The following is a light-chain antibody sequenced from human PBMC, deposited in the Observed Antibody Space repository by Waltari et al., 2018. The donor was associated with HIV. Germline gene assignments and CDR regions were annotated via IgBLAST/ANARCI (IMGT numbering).Light chain of an antibody. V-gene: IGLV2-14*01. CDR3: SSYTSVETVV. Sequence: QSALTQPASVSGSPGQSITISCTGTRSDIGGYKYVSWFQQHPVKVPKLIIYHVSERPSGISTRFSGSKSGNTASLTISGLQAEDEADYYCSSYTSVETVVFGGGTSLTVL. CDR2: HVS. J-gene: IGLJ2*01. CDR1: RSDIGGYKY.